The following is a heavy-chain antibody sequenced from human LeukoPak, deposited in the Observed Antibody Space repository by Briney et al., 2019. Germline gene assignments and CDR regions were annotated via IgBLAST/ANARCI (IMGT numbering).Heavy chain of an antibody. CDR2: ISSSGSTI. Sequence: PGGSLRLSCAASGFTFSDYYMAWIRQAPGKGLEWLSYISSSGSTIFYADSVKGRFTISRDNAKNSVYLQMNSLRAEDTAVYYCARDWREVETTREGFEYWGQGTLVTVSS. CDR3: ARDWREVETTREGFEY. V-gene: IGHV3-11*04. J-gene: IGHJ4*02. CDR1: GFTFSDYY. D-gene: IGHD1-26*01.